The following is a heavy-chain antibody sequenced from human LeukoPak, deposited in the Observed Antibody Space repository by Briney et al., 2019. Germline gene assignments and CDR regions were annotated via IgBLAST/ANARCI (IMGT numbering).Heavy chain of an antibody. J-gene: IGHJ4*02. Sequence: SCKASGYTFTSYAMHWVRQAPGKGLEWVAVISYDGSNKYYADSVKGRFTISRDNSKNTLYLQMNSLRAEDTAVYYCARGYYYDSSEVYWGQGTLVTVSS. V-gene: IGHV3-30-3*01. CDR1: GYTFTSYA. CDR2: ISYDGSNK. D-gene: IGHD3-22*01. CDR3: ARGYYYDSSEVY.